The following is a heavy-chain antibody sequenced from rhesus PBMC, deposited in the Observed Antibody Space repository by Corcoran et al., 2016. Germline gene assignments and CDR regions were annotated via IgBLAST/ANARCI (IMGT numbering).Heavy chain of an antibody. J-gene: IGHJ4*01. D-gene: IGHD5-42*01. CDR2: IKNKAEWGTA. Sequence: EVQLVESGGGLVQPGGSLRLSCAASGFTFSNYWMSWVRQAPGKGLDWVGRIKNKAEWGTAANDESVKGRFTISRDDSKNTLFLQMNSLKTEDPAVYYCTRGGYSGYSHFDYWGQGVLVTVSS. CDR3: TRGGYSGYSHFDY. CDR1: GFTFSNYW. V-gene: IGHV3-16*02.